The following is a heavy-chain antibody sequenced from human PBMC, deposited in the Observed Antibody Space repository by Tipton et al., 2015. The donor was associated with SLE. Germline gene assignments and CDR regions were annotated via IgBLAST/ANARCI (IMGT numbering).Heavy chain of an antibody. V-gene: IGHV4-39*07. D-gene: IGHD6-13*01. J-gene: IGHJ6*03. CDR2: ISYSGST. Sequence: TLSLTCTVSGGSISSSSYYWGWIRQPPGKGLEWIGSISYSGSTYHNPSLKSRVTISVDTSKNQFSLRLRFVTAADTAMYYCARAVKQQLVRTSKWVYYMDVWGKGTTVTVSS. CDR1: GGSISSSSYY. CDR3: ARAVKQQLVRTSKWVYYMDV.